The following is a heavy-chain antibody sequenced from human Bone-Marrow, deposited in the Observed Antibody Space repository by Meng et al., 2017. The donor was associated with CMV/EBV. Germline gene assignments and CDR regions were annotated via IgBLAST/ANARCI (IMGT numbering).Heavy chain of an antibody. J-gene: IGHJ4*02. CDR1: GYTFLSYD. CDR2: MNPNSGNT. CDR3: AWGSETYYFDY. Sequence: QVHLVQSGAEVKKPGASVKVSCKASGYTFLSYDINWVRQATGQGLEWMGWMNPNSGNTGYAQKFQGRVTMTTDTSTSTAYMELRSLRSDDTAVYYCAWGSETYYFDYWGQGTLVTVSS. V-gene: IGHV1-8*01.